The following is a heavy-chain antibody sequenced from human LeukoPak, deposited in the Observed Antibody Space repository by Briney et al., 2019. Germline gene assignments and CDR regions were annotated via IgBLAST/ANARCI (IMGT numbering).Heavy chain of an antibody. CDR3: AISYSYGRIDY. D-gene: IGHD5-18*01. V-gene: IGHV1-46*03. CDR1: GYTFTSYY. J-gene: IGHJ4*02. CDR2: INPSGGST. Sequence: ASVKVSCKASGYTFTSYYMHWLRQAPGQGRKWMGIINPSGGSTSYEQKFQGRVSMTRDTSTSTVYMELSSLRSEDTAVYYCAISYSYGRIDYWGQGTLVTVSS.